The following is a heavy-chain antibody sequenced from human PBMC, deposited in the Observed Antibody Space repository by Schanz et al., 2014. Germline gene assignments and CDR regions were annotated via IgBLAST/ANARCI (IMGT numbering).Heavy chain of an antibody. CDR2: IYLSDGST. V-gene: IGHV1-46*01. CDR1: GYTFTDYA. CDR3: AFDRDDAYDI. D-gene: IGHD3-9*01. Sequence: QVQLVQSGSELKKPGASVKVSCKASGYTFTDYAMNWVRQAPGQGLEWMGRIYLSDGSTRYAQKFQGRVTVTRDTSTTTVYMDLSSLISEDTAVYYCAFDRDDAYDIWGQGTTVTVSS. J-gene: IGHJ3*02.